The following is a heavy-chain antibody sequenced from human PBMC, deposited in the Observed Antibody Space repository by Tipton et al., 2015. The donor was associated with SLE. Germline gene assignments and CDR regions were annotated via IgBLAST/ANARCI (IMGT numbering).Heavy chain of an antibody. CDR2: IYYSGST. J-gene: IGHJ4*02. Sequence: GLVKPSETLSLTCTVSGGSISSYYWSWIRQPPGKGLEWIGYIYYSGSTNYNPSLKSRVTISVDTSKNQFSLKLSSVTAADTAVYYCARAHDSSLSYWGQGTLVTVSS. V-gene: IGHV4-59*01. CDR3: ARAHDSSLSY. D-gene: IGHD6-13*01. CDR1: GGSISSYY.